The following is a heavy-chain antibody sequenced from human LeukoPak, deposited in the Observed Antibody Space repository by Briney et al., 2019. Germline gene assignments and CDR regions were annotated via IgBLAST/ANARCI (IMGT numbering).Heavy chain of an antibody. Sequence: SETLSLTCTVPGGSISSSSYYWGWIRQPPGKGLEWIGSIYYSGSTYYNPSLKSRVTISVDTSKNQFSLKLSSVTAADTAVYYCARRGSYYLEGHYWGQGTLVTVSS. J-gene: IGHJ4*02. V-gene: IGHV4-39*01. CDR3: ARRGSYYLEGHY. CDR1: GGSISSSSYY. D-gene: IGHD1-26*01. CDR2: IYYSGST.